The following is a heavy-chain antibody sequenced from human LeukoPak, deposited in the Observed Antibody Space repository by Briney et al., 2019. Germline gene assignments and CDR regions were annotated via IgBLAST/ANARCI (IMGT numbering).Heavy chain of an antibody. CDR1: GFTFSSFW. CDR2: INSDGSST. CDR3: ARDFGYYYYYGMDV. J-gene: IGHJ6*02. V-gene: IGHV3-74*01. Sequence: GGSLRLSCAASGFTFSSFWMHWVRQAPGKGLVWVSRINSDGSSTSYADSVKGRFTISRDNAKNTLYLQMNSLRAEDTAVYYCARDFGYYYYYGMDVWGQGTTVTVSS. D-gene: IGHD3-10*01.